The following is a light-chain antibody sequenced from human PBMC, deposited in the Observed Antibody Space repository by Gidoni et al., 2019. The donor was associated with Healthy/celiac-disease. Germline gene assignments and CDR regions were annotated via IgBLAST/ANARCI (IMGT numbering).Light chain of an antibody. CDR1: QSVSRN. J-gene: IGKJ4*01. Sequence: EIVIPHSPATLSVSPGESAPLPCRTSQSVSRNLAWYQQKPGQAPRLLIYGASTRATGIPARFSGSGSGTEFTLTISSLQSEDFAVYYCQQYNNWPRTFGGGTKVEIK. CDR2: GAS. V-gene: IGKV3-15*01. CDR3: QQYNNWPRT.